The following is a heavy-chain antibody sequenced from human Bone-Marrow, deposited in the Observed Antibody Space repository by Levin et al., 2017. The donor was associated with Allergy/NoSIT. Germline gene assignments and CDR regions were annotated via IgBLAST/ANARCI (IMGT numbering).Heavy chain of an antibody. Sequence: PGGSLRLSCAASGLSFSNAWMYWVRQAPGKGLEWVGRIKSKTDGGTADYAAPVTGRFTISRDDSKNTQYLQMNSLKAEDTAVYYCAYYYDNSGYNDCWGQGTLVTVSS. CDR2: IKSKTDGGTA. CDR3: AYYYDNSGYNDC. CDR1: GLSFSNAW. J-gene: IGHJ4*02. V-gene: IGHV3-15*07. D-gene: IGHD3-22*01.